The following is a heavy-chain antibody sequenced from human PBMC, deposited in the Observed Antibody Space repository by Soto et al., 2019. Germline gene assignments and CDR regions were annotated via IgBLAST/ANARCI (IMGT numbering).Heavy chain of an antibody. Sequence: GGSLRLSCAASGFTFSSYAMSWVRQAPGKGLEWVSAISGSGGSTYYADSVKGRFTISRDNSKNTLYLQMNSLRAEDTAVYYCAKVEALEWLLYLIDYWGQGTLVTVSS. D-gene: IGHD3-3*01. CDR3: AKVEALEWLLYLIDY. J-gene: IGHJ4*02. CDR2: ISGSGGST. CDR1: GFTFSSYA. V-gene: IGHV3-23*01.